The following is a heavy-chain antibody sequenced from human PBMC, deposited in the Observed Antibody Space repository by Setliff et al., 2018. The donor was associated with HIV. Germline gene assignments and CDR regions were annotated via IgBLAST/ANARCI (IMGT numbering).Heavy chain of an antibody. CDR3: ARDISLVRGRDY. CDR2: IYYSGST. Sequence: KPSETLSLTCTVSGGSISGSSYYWGWIRQPPGKGLEWIGSIYYSGSTNYNPSLKSRVTISVDRSKNQFSLKLTSVTAADTAVYYCARDISLVRGRDYWGQGTLVTVSS. J-gene: IGHJ4*02. V-gene: IGHV4-39*07. D-gene: IGHD3-10*01. CDR1: GGSISGSSYY.